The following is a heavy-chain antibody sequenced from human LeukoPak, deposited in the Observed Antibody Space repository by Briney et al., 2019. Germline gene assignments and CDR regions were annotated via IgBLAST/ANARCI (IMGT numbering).Heavy chain of an antibody. D-gene: IGHD6-13*01. CDR3: ARGSLSSSSPLFDP. CDR1: GGSISSYY. CDR2: IYYSGST. Sequence: SETLSLTCTVSGGSISSYYWSWIRQPPGKGLEWIGYIYYSGSTNYNPSLKSRVTISVDTSKNQFSLKLSSVTAADTAVYYCARGSLSSSSPLFDPWGQGTLVTVSS. V-gene: IGHV4-59*01. J-gene: IGHJ5*02.